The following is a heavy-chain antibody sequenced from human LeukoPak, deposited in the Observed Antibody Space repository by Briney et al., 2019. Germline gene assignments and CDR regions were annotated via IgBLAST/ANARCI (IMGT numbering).Heavy chain of an antibody. D-gene: IGHD6-13*01. Sequence: PSDTLSLTCAVSGYSISTSNWWGWIRQPPGKGLEWIGYIYSGSTYYNPSLKSRVTMSVDTSKNQFSLKLSSVTAVDTAVYYCARNPSGGIGWFDPWGQGTLVTVSS. J-gene: IGHJ5*02. CDR2: IYSGST. CDR3: ARNPSGGIGWFDP. CDR1: GYSISTSNW. V-gene: IGHV4-28*01.